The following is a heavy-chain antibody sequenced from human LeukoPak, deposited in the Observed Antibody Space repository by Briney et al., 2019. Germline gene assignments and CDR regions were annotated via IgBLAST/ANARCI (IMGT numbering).Heavy chain of an antibody. CDR2: IYYSGST. CDR1: GDSISSGGYY. J-gene: IGHJ5*02. Sequence: TLSLTCTVSGDSISSGGYYWSWIRQHPGKGLEWIGYIYYSGSTYYNPSLKSRVTISVDTSKNQFSLNLSSVTAADTAVYYCARVPSSGYHNWFDPWGQGTLVTVSS. CDR3: ARVPSSGYHNWFDP. D-gene: IGHD3-22*01. V-gene: IGHV4-31*03.